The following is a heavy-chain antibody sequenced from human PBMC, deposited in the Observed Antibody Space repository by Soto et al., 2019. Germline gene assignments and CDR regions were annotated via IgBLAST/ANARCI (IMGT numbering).Heavy chain of an antibody. CDR2: IYWDDDK. CDR3: AHRAHIATGPYYYYMDV. CDR1: GFSLSTSGVG. D-gene: IGHD5-12*01. V-gene: IGHV2-5*02. Sequence: SGPTLVNPTQTLTLTCTFSGFSLSTSGVGVGWIRQPPGKALEWLALIYWDDDKRYSPSLKSRLTITKDTSKNQVVLTMTNMDPVDTATYYCAHRAHIATGPYYYYMDVWGKRTMVTVSS. J-gene: IGHJ6*03.